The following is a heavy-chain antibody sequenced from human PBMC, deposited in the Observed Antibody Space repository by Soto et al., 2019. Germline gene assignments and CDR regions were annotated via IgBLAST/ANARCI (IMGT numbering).Heavy chain of an antibody. CDR3: ARDIAAAGTDIDY. Sequence: GGSLRLSCAASGFTFSSYWMSWVRQAPGKGLEWVANIKQDGSEKYYVDSVKGRFTISRDNAKNSLYLQMKSLRAADTAVYYCARDIAAAGTDIDYWGQGTLVTVSS. D-gene: IGHD6-13*01. CDR2: IKQDGSEK. V-gene: IGHV3-7*01. J-gene: IGHJ4*02. CDR1: GFTFSSYW.